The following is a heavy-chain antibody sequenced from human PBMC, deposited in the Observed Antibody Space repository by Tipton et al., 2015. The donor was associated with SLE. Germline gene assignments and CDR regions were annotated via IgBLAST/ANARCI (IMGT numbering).Heavy chain of an antibody. J-gene: IGHJ4*02. CDR3: ARSPGLAYIYY. CDR1: GYSISSGYY. Sequence: GLVKPSETLSLTCTVSGYSISSGYYWAWIRQPPGKRLEWIGSFFHSGSTYYNPSLNSRVSMSFDTSKNQFSLKLNSVTPADTAVYNWARSPGLAYIYYWGQGTLVTASS. CDR2: FFHSGST. V-gene: IGHV4-38-2*02.